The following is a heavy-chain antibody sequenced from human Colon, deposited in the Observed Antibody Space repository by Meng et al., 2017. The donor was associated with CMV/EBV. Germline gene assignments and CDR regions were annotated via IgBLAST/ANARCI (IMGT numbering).Heavy chain of an antibody. CDR1: GCTFTSYD. CDR3: ARGAGVYCSGGSCYGHGY. J-gene: IGHJ4*02. V-gene: IGHV1-8*01. Sequence: ASVKVSCKASGCTFTSYDINWVRQATGQGLEGLGWMNPNSGNTGYAQKFQGRVTMTRNTSIITAYMELSSLRAEDTAVYYCARGAGVYCSGGSCYGHGYWGQGTLVTVSS. CDR2: MNPNSGNT. D-gene: IGHD2-15*01.